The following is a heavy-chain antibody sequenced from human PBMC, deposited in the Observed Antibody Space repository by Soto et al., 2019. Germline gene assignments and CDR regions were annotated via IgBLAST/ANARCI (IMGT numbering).Heavy chain of an antibody. CDR1: GGSISSSSYY. D-gene: IGHD3-3*01. Sequence: SETLSLTCTVSGGSISSSSYYWGWIRQPPGKGLEWIGSIYYSGSTYYNPSLKTRVTISVDTSKNQFSLKLSSVTAADTAVYYCARVGRITIFGVDSYGMDVWGQGTTVTVSS. V-gene: IGHV4-39*01. J-gene: IGHJ6*02. CDR3: ARVGRITIFGVDSYGMDV. CDR2: IYYSGST.